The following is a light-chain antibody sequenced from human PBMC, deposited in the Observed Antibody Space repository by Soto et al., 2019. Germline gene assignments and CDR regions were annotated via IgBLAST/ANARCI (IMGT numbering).Light chain of an antibody. CDR3: SSYAGSNREV. CDR2: EVS. CDR1: SSDVGGYNY. J-gene: IGLJ1*01. Sequence: QSVLSEPPSASVSPGQSVTISCTGTSSDVGGYNYVSWYQHLPGKAPKFLIYEVSKRPSGVPDRFSGSKSGNTASLTVSGLQAEDEADYYCSSYAGSNREVFGTGTKVTVL. V-gene: IGLV2-8*01.